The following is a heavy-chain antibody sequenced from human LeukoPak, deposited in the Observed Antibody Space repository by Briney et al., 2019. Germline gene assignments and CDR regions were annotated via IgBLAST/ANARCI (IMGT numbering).Heavy chain of an antibody. CDR1: GFTFSSYE. J-gene: IGHJ3*02. CDR3: ARQYSYDTSGYDAFDI. D-gene: IGHD3-22*01. V-gene: IGHV3-48*03. CDR2: ISSSGSSI. Sequence: QRGASLRLSCAASGFTFSSYELNWVRQTPGKRLEWVSYISSSGSSIYYADSVKRGFTISRDNAKNSLCLQMNSLRAEDTAVYYCARQYSYDTSGYDAFDIWGQGTVVTVSS.